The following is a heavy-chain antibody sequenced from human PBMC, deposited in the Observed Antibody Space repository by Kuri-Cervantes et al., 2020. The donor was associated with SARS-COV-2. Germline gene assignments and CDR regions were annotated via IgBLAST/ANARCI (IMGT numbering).Heavy chain of an antibody. CDR1: GFTVSSNY. D-gene: IGHD2-2*02. CDR2: IYSGGST. V-gene: IGHV3-53*05. J-gene: IGHJ6*02. CDR3: ARMGYCSSTSCYTGRGVDV. Sequence: GGSLRLSCAASGFTVSSNYMSWVRQAPGKGLEWVSVIYSGGSTYYADSVKGRFTISRDNSKNTLYLQMNSLRAEDTAVYYCARMGYCSSTSCYTGRGVDVWGQGTTVTVSS.